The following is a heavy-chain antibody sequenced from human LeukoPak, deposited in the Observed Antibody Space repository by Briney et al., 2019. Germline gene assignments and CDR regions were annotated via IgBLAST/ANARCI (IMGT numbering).Heavy chain of an antibody. V-gene: IGHV3-21*01. CDR3: AKLIKRGGGDY. D-gene: IGHD2-8*01. J-gene: IGHJ4*02. CDR1: GFTFSSYS. CDR2: ISSSSSYI. Sequence: PGGSLRLSCAASGFTFSSYSMNWVRQAPGKGLEWVSSISSSSSYIYYADSVKGRFTISRDNAKNSLYLQMNSLRAEDTAVYYCAKLIKRGGGDYWGQGTLVTVSS.